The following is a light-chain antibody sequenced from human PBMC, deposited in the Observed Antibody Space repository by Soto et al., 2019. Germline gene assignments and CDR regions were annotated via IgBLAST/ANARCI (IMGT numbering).Light chain of an antibody. J-gene: IGLJ1*01. Sequence: QSALTQPPSASGSPGQSVTISCTGTSSYVGGYNYVSWYQQHPGRAPKLMIYDVSSRPSGVSNRFSGSKSGNTASLTISGLQAEDEADYFCTSYTSSSTYVFGTGTKVTVL. CDR1: SSYVGGYNY. CDR2: DVS. V-gene: IGLV2-14*03. CDR3: TSYTSSSTYV.